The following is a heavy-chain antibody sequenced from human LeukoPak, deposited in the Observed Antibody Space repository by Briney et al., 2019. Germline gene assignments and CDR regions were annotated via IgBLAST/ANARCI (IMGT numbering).Heavy chain of an antibody. V-gene: IGHV3-53*01. CDR2: IYSGGSK. CDR1: GFTVSSNY. D-gene: IGHD6-19*01. Sequence: GGSLRLSCAASGFTVSSNYMSWVRQAPGKGLEWVSVIYSGGSKYYADSVKGRFTISRDNSKNTLYLQMNSLRAEDTAVYYCARVVSGWYPDYWGQGTLVTVSS. J-gene: IGHJ4*02. CDR3: ARVVSGWYPDY.